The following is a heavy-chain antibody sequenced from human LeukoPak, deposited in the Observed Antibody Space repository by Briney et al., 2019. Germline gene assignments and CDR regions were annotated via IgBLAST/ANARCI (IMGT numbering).Heavy chain of an antibody. CDR2: ISSSGSTI. CDR1: GFTFSSYE. J-gene: IGHJ4*02. D-gene: IGHD3-22*01. Sequence: HPGGSLRLSCAASGFTFSSYEMNWVRQAPGKGLEWVSYISSSGSTIYYADSVKGRFTISRDNAKNSLYLQMNSLRAEDTAVYYCARETYYYDSSGYPDYWGQGTLVTVSS. V-gene: IGHV3-48*03. CDR3: ARETYYYDSSGYPDY.